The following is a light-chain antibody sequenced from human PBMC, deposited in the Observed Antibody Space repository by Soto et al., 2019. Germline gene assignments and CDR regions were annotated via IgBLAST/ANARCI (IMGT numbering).Light chain of an antibody. CDR3: SSYTSSSTLYV. V-gene: IGLV2-14*01. Sequence: QSALTQPASVSGSPGQSITISCTGTSSDVGGYNYDSWYQQHPGKAPKLMIYEVSNRPSGVSNRFSGSESGNTASLTISGLQAEDEADYYCSSYTSSSTLYVFGTGTKLTVL. CDR1: SSDVGGYNY. J-gene: IGLJ1*01. CDR2: EVS.